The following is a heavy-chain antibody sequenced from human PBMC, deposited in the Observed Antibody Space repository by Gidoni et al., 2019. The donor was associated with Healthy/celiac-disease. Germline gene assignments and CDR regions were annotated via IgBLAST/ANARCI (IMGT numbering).Heavy chain of an antibody. J-gene: IGHJ3*02. V-gene: IGHV3-30-3*01. D-gene: IGHD6-13*01. CDR1: GFTFSSYA. CDR2: ISYDGSNK. CDR3: ARVPAFSSWYLGAFDI. Sequence: QVQLVESGGGVVQPGRSLRLSCAASGFTFSSYAMHWVRQAPGKGLEWVAVISYDGSNKYYADSVKGRFTISRDNSKNTLYLQMNSLRAEDTAVYYCARVPAFSSWYLGAFDIWGQGTMVTVSS.